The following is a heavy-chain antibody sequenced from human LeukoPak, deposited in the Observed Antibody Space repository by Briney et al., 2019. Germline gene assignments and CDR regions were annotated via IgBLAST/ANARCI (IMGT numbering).Heavy chain of an antibody. D-gene: IGHD6-6*01. J-gene: IGHJ4*02. Sequence: TGGSLRLSCTASVFSFSGHWMQWARQLPRKGQVWVSRISPTGSTTSYADSVKGRFTVSRDNAKNTLYLQVNNLRAEDTAVYYCARGPNSNWSGLDFWGQGTLLTVSS. CDR2: ISPTGSTT. CDR1: VFSFSGHW. V-gene: IGHV3-74*01. CDR3: ARGPNSNWSGLDF.